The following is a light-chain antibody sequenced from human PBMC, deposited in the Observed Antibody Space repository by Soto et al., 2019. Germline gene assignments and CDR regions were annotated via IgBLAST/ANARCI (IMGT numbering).Light chain of an antibody. CDR1: QSVSISS. J-gene: IGKJ2*01. CDR3: QQYGSSSYT. CDR2: SAS. Sequence: EIVLTQSPXTLSLSPGERATLSCRASQSVSISSLAWYQQKPGQAPRLLIYSASSRATGIPDRFSGSGSGTDFTLTISRLEPEDFAVYYCQQYGSSSYTFGQGTNLEIK. V-gene: IGKV3-20*01.